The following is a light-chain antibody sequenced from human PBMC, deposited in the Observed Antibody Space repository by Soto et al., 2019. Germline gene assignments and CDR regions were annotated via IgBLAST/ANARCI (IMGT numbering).Light chain of an antibody. CDR3: QKYNSAPQT. CDR2: DAS. Sequence: EIVFTQAPATLSLSPGERATLSCRASQSVSSYLAWYQQKPGQAPRLLIYDASNRATGIPARFSGSGSGTDFALTISSLQPEDVATYYCQKYNSAPQTLGQGTKVDIK. V-gene: IGKV3-11*01. J-gene: IGKJ1*01. CDR1: QSVSSY.